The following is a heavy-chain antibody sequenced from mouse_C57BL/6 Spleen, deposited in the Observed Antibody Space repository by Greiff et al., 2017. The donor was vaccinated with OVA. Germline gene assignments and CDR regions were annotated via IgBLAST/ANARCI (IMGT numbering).Heavy chain of an antibody. Sequence: QVQLQQSGAELVMPGASVKLSCKASGYTFTSYWMHWVKQRPGQGLEWIGEIDPSDSYTNYNQKFKGKSTLTVDKSSSTAYMQLSSLTSEDSAVYYCARMGDGYPRAMDYWGQGTSVTVSS. J-gene: IGHJ4*01. V-gene: IGHV1-69*01. CDR3: ARMGDGYPRAMDY. CDR1: GYTFTSYW. CDR2: IDPSDSYT. D-gene: IGHD2-3*01.